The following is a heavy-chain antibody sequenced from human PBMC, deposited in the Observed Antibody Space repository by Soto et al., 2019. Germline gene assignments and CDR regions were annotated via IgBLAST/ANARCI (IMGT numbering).Heavy chain of an antibody. CDR3: ARGVPYESSGYYYFH. CDR2: IIPIFGTA. J-gene: IGHJ4*02. Sequence: QVQLVQSGAEVKKPGSSVKVSCKASGGTFSSYAIDWVRQAPGQGLEWMGGIIPIFGTANYAQKFQGRITITAEESTCTAYRELIRLRAEDTAVYYCARGVPYESSGYYYFHWGQGTLVTVSS. D-gene: IGHD3-22*01. V-gene: IGHV1-69*01. CDR1: GGTFSSYA.